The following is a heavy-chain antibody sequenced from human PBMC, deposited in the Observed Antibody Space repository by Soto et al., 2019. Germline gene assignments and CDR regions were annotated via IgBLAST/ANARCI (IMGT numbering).Heavy chain of an antibody. V-gene: IGHV1-69*13. CDR1: GGTFSSYA. J-gene: IGHJ5*02. CDR2: IIPMFGTA. D-gene: IGHD3-22*01. Sequence: SVKVSCKTSGGTFSSYAISWVRQAPGQGLEWMGGIIPMFGTANYAQKFQGRVTMTADESTSTAYMELRSLRSDDTAVYYCARVKGSGYHNWFDPWGQGTLVTVSS. CDR3: ARVKGSGYHNWFDP.